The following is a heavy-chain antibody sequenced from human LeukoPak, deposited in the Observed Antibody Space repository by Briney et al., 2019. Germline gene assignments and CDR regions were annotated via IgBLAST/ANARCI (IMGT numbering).Heavy chain of an antibody. CDR2: IIPILGIA. CDR3: ARDRIAVAGVFDY. J-gene: IGHJ4*02. D-gene: IGHD6-19*01. CDR1: GGTFSSYA. V-gene: IGHV1-69*04. Sequence: ASVKVSCEASGGTFSSYAISWVRQAPGQGLEWMGRIIPILGIANYAQKFQGRVTITADKSTSTAYMELSSLRSEDTAVYYCARDRIAVAGVFDYWGQGTLVTVSS.